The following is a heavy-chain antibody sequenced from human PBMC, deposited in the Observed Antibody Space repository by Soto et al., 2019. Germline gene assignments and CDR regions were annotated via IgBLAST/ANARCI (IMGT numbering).Heavy chain of an antibody. CDR1: GYTLTELS. Sequence: GASVKVSCKVSGYTLTELSMPWVRQAPGKGLEWMGGFDPEDGETIYAQKFQGRVTMTEDTSTDTAYMELSSLRSEDTAVYYCATGSRGSGIYYYGMDVWGQGTTVTVSS. J-gene: IGHJ6*02. CDR3: ATGSRGSGIYYYGMDV. V-gene: IGHV1-24*01. CDR2: FDPEDGET. D-gene: IGHD3-10*01.